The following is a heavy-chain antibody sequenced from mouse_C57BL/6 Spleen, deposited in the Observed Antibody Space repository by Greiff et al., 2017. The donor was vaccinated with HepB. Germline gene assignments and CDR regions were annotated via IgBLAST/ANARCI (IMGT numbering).Heavy chain of an antibody. D-gene: IGHD1-1*01. CDR1: GYSITSGYY. CDR3: AREATTVVTYYAMDY. V-gene: IGHV3-6*01. CDR2: ISYDGSN. J-gene: IGHJ4*01. Sequence: ESGPGLVKPSQSLSLTCSVTGYSITSGYYWNWIRQFPGNKLEWMGYISYDGSNNYNPSLKNRISITRDTSKNQFFLKLNSVTTEDTATYYCAREATTVVTYYAMDYWGQGTSVTVSS.